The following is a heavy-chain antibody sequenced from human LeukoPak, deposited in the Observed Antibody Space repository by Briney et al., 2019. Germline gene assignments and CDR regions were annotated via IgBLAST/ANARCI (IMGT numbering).Heavy chain of an antibody. CDR3: ARGGATWIVFDY. J-gene: IGHJ4*02. V-gene: IGHV4-59*01. CDR1: GGSISSYY. D-gene: IGHD1-26*01. Sequence: ASETLSLTCAVSGGSISSYYWSWIRQPPGKGLEWIGYIYYSGSTNYNPSLKSRVTISVDTSKNQFSLKLSSVTAADTAVYYCARGGATWIVFDYWGQGTLVTVSS. CDR2: IYYSGST.